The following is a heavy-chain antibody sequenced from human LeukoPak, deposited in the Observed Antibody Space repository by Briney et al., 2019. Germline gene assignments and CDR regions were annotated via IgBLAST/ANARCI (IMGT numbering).Heavy chain of an antibody. J-gene: IGHJ5*02. CDR3: RAGQQLVQGAWFDP. Sequence: GGSLRLSCAASGFTFSSYAMSWVRQAPGKGLEWVSAISGSGGSTYYADSVKGRFTISRDNSKNTLYLQMNSLRAEDTAVYYCRAGQQLVQGAWFDPWGQGTLVTVSS. D-gene: IGHD6-13*01. CDR2: ISGSGGST. V-gene: IGHV3-23*01. CDR1: GFTFSSYA.